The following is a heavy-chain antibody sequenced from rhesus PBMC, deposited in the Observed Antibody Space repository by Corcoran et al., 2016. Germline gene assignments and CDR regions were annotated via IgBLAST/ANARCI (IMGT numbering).Heavy chain of an antibody. J-gene: IGHJ4*01. V-gene: IGHV4S2*01. Sequence: QVQLQESGPGLVKPSETLPLTCAVSGASISSNYWSWIRQAPGKGLEWIGRSYGRVGITDYNPAHKSRFTISIDTSKNQFSLKLSSGTAADTAVYYCARDRGGWSTATFDYWGQGVLVTVSS. CDR3: ARDRGGWSTATFDY. D-gene: IGHD6-37*01. CDR1: GASISSNY. CDR2: SYGRVGIT.